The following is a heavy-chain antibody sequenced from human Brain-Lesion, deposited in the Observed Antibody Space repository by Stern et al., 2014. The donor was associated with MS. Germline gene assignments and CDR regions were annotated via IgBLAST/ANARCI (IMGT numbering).Heavy chain of an antibody. D-gene: IGHD3-22*01. J-gene: IGHJ4*02. CDR3: ARDDHRDSSGHYAPFDY. Sequence: VQLLESGAEVKKPGASVKVSCKASGYTFIRYAMQWVRQAPGQRLEWMGGINGVDDKTKYSHKFQGRVTITRDTSANTVYMELSSLRSEDTAVYYCARDDHRDSSGHYAPFDYWGQGTRVTVSS. V-gene: IGHV1-3*01. CDR2: INGVDDKT. CDR1: GYTFIRYA.